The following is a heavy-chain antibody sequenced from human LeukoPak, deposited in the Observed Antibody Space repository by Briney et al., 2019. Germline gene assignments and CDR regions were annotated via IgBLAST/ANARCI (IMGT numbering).Heavy chain of an antibody. CDR2: IYAGGNT. V-gene: IGHV3-66*01. CDR3: ARGQTDLLRNYFDY. Sequence: GGSLRLSCAASGFMVGHKYMSWVRQAPGKGLEWLSIIYAGGNTYSADSVKGRFTISRDNSRNTVHLQMNNLRDDDTAVYYCARGQTDLLRNYFDYWGPGTPVTVSS. CDR1: GFMVGHKY. J-gene: IGHJ4*02.